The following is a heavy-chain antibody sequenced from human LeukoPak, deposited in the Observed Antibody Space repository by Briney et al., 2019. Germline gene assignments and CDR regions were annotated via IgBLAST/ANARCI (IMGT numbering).Heavy chain of an antibody. V-gene: IGHV3-23*01. CDR3: AKRLGDQRAFDY. D-gene: IGHD2-21*02. CDR1: GFTFSNYA. J-gene: IGHJ4*02. Sequence: GGSLRLSCAASGFTFSNYAMSWVRQAPGKRLEWVSGISGTSGTINYADPVKGRFTISRDNSKNTVYLQMNSLRAEDTAVYYCAKRLGDQRAFDYWGQGTLVAVSS. CDR2: ISGTSGTI.